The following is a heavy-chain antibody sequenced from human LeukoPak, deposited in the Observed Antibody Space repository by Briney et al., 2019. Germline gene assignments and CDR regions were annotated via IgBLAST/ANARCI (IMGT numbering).Heavy chain of an antibody. V-gene: IGHV4-38-2*02. Sequence: SETLSLTCAVSGYSISSGYYWGWIRQPPGKGLDWIGSIDHRGSTYYNPSLKSRVTISVDTSKNQFSLKLSSMTAADTAVYYCARDPRLNWFDPWGQGTLVTVSS. CDR1: GYSISSGYY. CDR3: ARDPRLNWFDP. J-gene: IGHJ5*02. CDR2: IDHRGST.